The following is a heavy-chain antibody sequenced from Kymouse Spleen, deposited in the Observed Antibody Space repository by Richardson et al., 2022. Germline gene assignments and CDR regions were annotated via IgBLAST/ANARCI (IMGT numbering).Heavy chain of an antibody. CDR1: GFTFSGSA. CDR3: TRHGGFGEFFYYYGMDV. Sequence: EVQLVESGGGLVQPGGSLKLSCAASGFTFSGSAMHWVRQASGKGLEWVGRIRSKANSYATAYAASVKGRFTISRDDSKNTAYLQMNSLKTEDTAVYYCTRHGGFGEFFYYYGMDVWGQGTTVTVSS. V-gene: IGHV3-73*02. D-gene: IGHD3-10*01. CDR2: IRSKANSYAT. J-gene: IGHJ6*02.